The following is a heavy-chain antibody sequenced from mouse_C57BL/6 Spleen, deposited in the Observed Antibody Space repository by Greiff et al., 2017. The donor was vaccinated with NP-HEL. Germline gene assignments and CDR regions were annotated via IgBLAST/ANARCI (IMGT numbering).Heavy chain of an antibody. J-gene: IGHJ4*01. CDR2: IDPSDSET. CDR1: GYTFTSYW. Sequence: QVQLQQPGAELVRPGSSVKLSCKASGYTFTSYWMHWVKQRPIQGLEWIGNIDPSDSETHYNQKFKDKATLTVDKSSSTAYMQLSSLTSEDSAVYYGARSRPYAMDYWGQGTSVTVSS. V-gene: IGHV1-52*01. CDR3: ARSRPYAMDY.